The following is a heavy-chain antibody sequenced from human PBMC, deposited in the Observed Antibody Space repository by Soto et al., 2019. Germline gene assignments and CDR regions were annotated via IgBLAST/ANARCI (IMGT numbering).Heavy chain of an antibody. CDR3: ASSSTTYTAMVTWFDY. V-gene: IGHV4-30-4*01. CDR2: IYYSGST. D-gene: IGHD5-18*01. Sequence: PSETLSLTCTVSGGSISSGDYYWSWIRQPPGKGLEWIGYIYYSGSTYYNPSLKSRVTISVDTSKNQFSLKLSSVTAADTAVYYCASSSTTYTAMVTWFDYWGQGTLVTVSS. CDR1: GGSISSGDYY. J-gene: IGHJ4*02.